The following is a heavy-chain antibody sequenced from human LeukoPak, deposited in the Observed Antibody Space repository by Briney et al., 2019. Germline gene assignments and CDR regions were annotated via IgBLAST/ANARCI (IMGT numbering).Heavy chain of an antibody. J-gene: IGHJ4*02. V-gene: IGHV1-46*01. CDR2: INSSGGTT. CDR3: ARGGWYYFGY. D-gene: IGHD6-19*01. Sequence: ASVKVSCKASGYTFTGYYMHWVRQAPGQGLEWMGIINSSGGTTSYAQKFQGRVTMTRDTSTSTVYMDLSSLTSEDTAVYYCARGGWYYFGYWGQGTLVTVSS. CDR1: GYTFTGYY.